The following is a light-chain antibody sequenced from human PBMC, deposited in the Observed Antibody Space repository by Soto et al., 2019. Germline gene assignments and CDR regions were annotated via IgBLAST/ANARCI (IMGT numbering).Light chain of an antibody. CDR2: DAS. CDR1: QSVTDF. CDR3: QQYDDWLLLT. Sequence: DIMWSKSPVTLSLSKRERAPLSCRASQSVTDFLAWYQQKPGQAPRLLIYDASNRATGIPARFSGSGSGTEFNLTISSLQSEDFAVYFCQQYDDWLLLTFGGG. J-gene: IGKJ4*01. V-gene: IGKV3-11*01.